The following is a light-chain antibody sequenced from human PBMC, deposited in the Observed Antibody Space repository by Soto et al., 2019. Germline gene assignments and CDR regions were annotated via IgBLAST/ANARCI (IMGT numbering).Light chain of an antibody. Sequence: PITQSPSTLSASVVRGVTGTCRASQSISSWLAWYQQKPGKAPKLLIYKASSLESGVPSRFSGSGSGTEFTLTISSLQPDDFATYYCQQYNSYSQTFGQGTKVDIK. V-gene: IGKV1-5*03. CDR1: QSISSW. CDR2: KAS. CDR3: QQYNSYSQT. J-gene: IGKJ1*01.